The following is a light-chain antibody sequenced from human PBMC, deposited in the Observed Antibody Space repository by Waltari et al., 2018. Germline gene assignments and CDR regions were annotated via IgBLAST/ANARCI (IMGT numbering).Light chain of an antibody. CDR3: QQLNVYPLT. CDR2: AAS. Sequence: DIQFTQSPSSLPPSVVDRVTISCRPSQDISSDLAWYQQKPGEAPKLLSYAASTLQSGVPSRFSGSGSGTEFTLTISSLQPEDFAAYYCQQLNVYPLTFGGGSKVEIK. J-gene: IGKJ4*01. CDR1: QDISSD. V-gene: IGKV1-9*01.